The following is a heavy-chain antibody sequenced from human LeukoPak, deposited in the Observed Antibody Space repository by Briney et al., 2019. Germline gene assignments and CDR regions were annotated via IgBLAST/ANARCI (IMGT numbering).Heavy chain of an antibody. Sequence: SGTLSLTCAVSGGSISSSNWWTWVRQPPGKGLEWIGEIYHSGSTYYNPSLKSRVTISVDTSKNQFSLKLSSVTAADTAVYYCARAVLRYFDWLPWGQGTLVTVSS. CDR3: ARAVLRYFDWLP. CDR2: IYHSGST. CDR1: GGSISSSNW. V-gene: IGHV4-4*02. J-gene: IGHJ5*02. D-gene: IGHD3-9*01.